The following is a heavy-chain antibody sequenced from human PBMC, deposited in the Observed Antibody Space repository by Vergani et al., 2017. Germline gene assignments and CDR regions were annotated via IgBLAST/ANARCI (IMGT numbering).Heavy chain of an antibody. Sequence: QVQLQESGPGLVKPSETLSLTCTVSGGSISSYYWSWIRQPPGKGLEWIGYIYYSGSTNYNPSLKSRVTISVDTSKNQLSLKLSSVTAADTAVYYCARDRPMVRGASDPYYFDYWGQGTLVTVSS. J-gene: IGHJ4*02. CDR3: ARDRPMVRGASDPYYFDY. V-gene: IGHV4-59*01. CDR2: IYYSGST. CDR1: GGSISSYY. D-gene: IGHD3-10*01.